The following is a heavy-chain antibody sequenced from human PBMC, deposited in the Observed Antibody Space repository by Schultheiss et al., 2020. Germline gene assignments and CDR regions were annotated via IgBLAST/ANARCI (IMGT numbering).Heavy chain of an antibody. CDR1: GGSISSYY. V-gene: IGHV4-59*12. D-gene: IGHD2-2*02. CDR2: IYYSGST. J-gene: IGHJ6*03. CDR3: AREPGEYQLLYRFYYYMDV. Sequence: SETLSLTCTVSGGSISSYYWSWIRQHPGKGLEWIGYIYYSGSTYYNPSLKSRVTISVDTSKNQFSLKLSSVTAADTAVYYCAREPGEYQLLYRFYYYMDVWGKGTTVTVSS.